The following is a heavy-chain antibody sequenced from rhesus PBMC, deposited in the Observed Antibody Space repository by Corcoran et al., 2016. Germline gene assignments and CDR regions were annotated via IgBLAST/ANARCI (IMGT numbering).Heavy chain of an antibody. V-gene: IGHV4-173*01. CDR3: ARYSSWGYYGLDS. CDR2: ISGRGGST. Sequence: QVQLQESGPGLVKPSETLSLTCAVSGGSISRNYWSWIRQPPGTGLEWIGRISGRGGSTDYNPSIKSRVTISTDTSKNQFSLKLSSVTAADTAVYYCARYSSWGYYGLDSWGQGVVVTVSS. D-gene: IGHD6-13*01. CDR1: GGSISRNY. J-gene: IGHJ6*01.